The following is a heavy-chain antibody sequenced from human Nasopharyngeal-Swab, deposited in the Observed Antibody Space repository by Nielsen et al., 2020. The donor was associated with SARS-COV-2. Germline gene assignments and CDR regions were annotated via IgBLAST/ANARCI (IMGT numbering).Heavy chain of an antibody. CDR2: INWNGGST. Sequence: GGSLRLSCAASGFTFDDYGMSWVRQAPGKGLEWVSGINWNGGSTGYADSVKGRFTISRDNTKNSLYLQMNSLRAEDTALYHCARSGSGYARGLFDPWGQGTLVTVSS. V-gene: IGHV3-20*01. CDR3: ARSGSGYARGLFDP. CDR1: GFTFDDYG. D-gene: IGHD5-12*01. J-gene: IGHJ5*02.